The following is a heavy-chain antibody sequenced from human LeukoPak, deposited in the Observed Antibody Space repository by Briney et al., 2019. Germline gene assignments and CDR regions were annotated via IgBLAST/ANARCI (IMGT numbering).Heavy chain of an antibody. D-gene: IGHD3-3*01. CDR2: MNPNSGNT. CDR1: GYTFTSYD. J-gene: IGHJ4*02. V-gene: IGHV1-8*03. Sequence: ASVKVSCKASGYTFTSYDVIWVRQATGQGLEWMGWMNPNSGNTGYAQKFQGRVTITRNTSISTAYMDLNSLKTEDTAVYYCTTDRRYDFWSGYYFNYWGQGTLVTVSS. CDR3: TTDRRYDFWSGYYFNY.